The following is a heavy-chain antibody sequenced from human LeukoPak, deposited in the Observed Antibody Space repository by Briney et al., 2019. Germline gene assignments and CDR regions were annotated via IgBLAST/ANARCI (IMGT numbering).Heavy chain of an antibody. Sequence: GASVKVSCKASGYTVTSYDINWVRQATGQGLEWMGWMNPNSGNTGYAQKFQGRVTITRNTSISTAYMELSSLRSEDTAVYYCSRGLSYYYYMDVWGKGTTVTVSS. J-gene: IGHJ6*03. CDR1: GYTVTSYD. V-gene: IGHV1-8*03. CDR2: MNPNSGNT. CDR3: SRGLSYYYYMDV.